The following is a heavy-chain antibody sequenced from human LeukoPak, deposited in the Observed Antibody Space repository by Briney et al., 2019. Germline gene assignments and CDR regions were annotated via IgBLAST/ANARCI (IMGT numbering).Heavy chain of an antibody. Sequence: GGSLRLSCAASGFTFSSYSMNWVRQAPGKGLEWVSGISGSGTSTYYADSVKGRFTISRDTSKSTLYLQMNSLRDGDTATYYCAKVFYGGSNYFDCWGQGTLVTVSS. J-gene: IGHJ4*02. CDR2: ISGSGTST. D-gene: IGHD1-26*01. CDR1: GFTFSSYS. CDR3: AKVFYGGSNYFDC. V-gene: IGHV3-23*01.